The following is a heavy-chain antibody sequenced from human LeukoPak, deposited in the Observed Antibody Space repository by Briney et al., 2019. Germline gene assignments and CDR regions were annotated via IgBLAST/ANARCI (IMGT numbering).Heavy chain of an antibody. CDR3: ARDTITNWASDY. Sequence: GGSLRLSCTTSGLTFSGAWMSWVRQAPGKGLEWVSGINWNGGSTGYADSVKGRFTISRDSANNYLYLQMTSLRVEDTAFYYCARDTITNWASDYWGQGTLVTVSS. V-gene: IGHV3-20*04. CDR1: GLTFSGAW. CDR2: INWNGGST. D-gene: IGHD1-1*01. J-gene: IGHJ4*02.